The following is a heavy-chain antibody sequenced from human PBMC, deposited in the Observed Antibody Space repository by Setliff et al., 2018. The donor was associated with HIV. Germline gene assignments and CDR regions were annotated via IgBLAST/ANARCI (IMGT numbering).Heavy chain of an antibody. CDR1: GFSLSTSGVG. CDR3: AHGRIAAADPGYFDL. Sequence: SGPTLVNPTQTLTLTCTFSGFSLSTSGVGVGWIRQPPGKALEWLALIYWDDDKFYSPSLKSRLTITKDTSKNRVVLTMTNLDPVDTATYFCAHGRIAAADPGYFDLWGRGTLGTVPQ. V-gene: IGHV2-5*02. J-gene: IGHJ2*01. CDR2: IYWDDDK. D-gene: IGHD6-13*01.